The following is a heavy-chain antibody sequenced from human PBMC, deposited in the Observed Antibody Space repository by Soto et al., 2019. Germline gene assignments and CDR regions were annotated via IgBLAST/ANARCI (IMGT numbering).Heavy chain of an antibody. CDR2: ISSSGSYT. CDR3: ARDSYCSSTSCYDGSGDY. V-gene: IGHV3-11*05. J-gene: IGHJ4*02. CDR1: GFTFSDYY. D-gene: IGHD2-2*01. Sequence: QVQLVESGGGLVEPGGSLRLSCAASGFTFSDYYMSWIRQAPGKGLEWVSYISSSGSYTNYADSVKGRFTISRDNAKNSLYLQMNSLRDEDTAVYYCARDSYCSSTSCYDGSGDYWGQGTLVTVSS.